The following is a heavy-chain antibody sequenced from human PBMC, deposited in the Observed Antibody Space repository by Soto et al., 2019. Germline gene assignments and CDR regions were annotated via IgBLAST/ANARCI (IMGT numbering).Heavy chain of an antibody. V-gene: IGHV3-30*18. Sequence: QVQLVESGGGVVQPWRSLRLSCAASGFTFSSYGMHWVRQAPGKGLERVAVISYDGSNKYYADSVKGRFTIYKDNSKNTLYLQMNSVRAEDTAVYFCAKDLLRPGRAYGMDVLGQGTTVTVSS. CDR3: AKDLLRPGRAYGMDV. CDR1: GFTFSSYG. CDR2: ISYDGSNK. J-gene: IGHJ6*02. D-gene: IGHD6-25*01.